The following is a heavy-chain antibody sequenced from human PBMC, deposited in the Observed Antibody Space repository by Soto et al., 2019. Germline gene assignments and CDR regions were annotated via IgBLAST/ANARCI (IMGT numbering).Heavy chain of an antibody. CDR2: SRNKANSYTT. J-gene: IGHJ4*02. CDR3: GRIATTGYHYDQ. Sequence: EVQLVESGGGLVQPGGSLRLSCAVSGFTFSDHYMDWVRQAPGKGLEWVGRSRNKANSYTTEYAASVKGRFTISRDDSKNSLYLQMNSLNTEDTAVYYCGRIATTGYHYDQWGQGSLVTVSS. V-gene: IGHV3-72*01. CDR1: GFTFSDHY. D-gene: IGHD3-9*01.